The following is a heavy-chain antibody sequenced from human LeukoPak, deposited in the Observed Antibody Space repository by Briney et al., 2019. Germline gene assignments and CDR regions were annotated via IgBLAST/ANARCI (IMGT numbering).Heavy chain of an antibody. V-gene: IGHV1-2*02. J-gene: IGHJ4*02. CDR3: ARPRRPGARQVAGFDY. CDR1: GYTFTGYY. Sequence: ASVKVSCKASGYTFTGYYMHWVRQAPGQGLEWMGWINPNSGGTNYAQKFQGRVTMTRDTSISTAYMELSRLRSDDTAAYYCARPRRPGARQVAGFDYWGQGTLVTVSS. D-gene: IGHD6-19*01. CDR2: INPNSGGT.